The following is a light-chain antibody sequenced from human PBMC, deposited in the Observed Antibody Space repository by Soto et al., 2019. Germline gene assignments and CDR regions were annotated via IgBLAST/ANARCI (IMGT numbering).Light chain of an antibody. Sequence: EIVLTQSPATLSVSAGGAVTLSCRASQSIRTNVAWYQQIPGQAPRLLVYGASTRATGVPARFSGSGSGIDFTLTISSLQSEDSAFYYWQQYFNWPLTWTFGPGTKVQIK. CDR2: GAS. J-gene: IGKJ1*01. CDR3: QQYFNWPLTWT. V-gene: IGKV3-15*01. CDR1: QSIRTN.